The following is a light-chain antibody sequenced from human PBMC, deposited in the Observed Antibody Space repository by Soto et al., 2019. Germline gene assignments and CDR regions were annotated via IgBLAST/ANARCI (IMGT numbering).Light chain of an antibody. J-gene: IGKJ5*01. Sequence: DIQMTQSPPSLSASVGDRVTITCQASQDIGNSLNWYQHKPGKAPKLVIYDAYNLETGVPSTFSGSGYGTDFTFTISSLRPEDIATYYCQKSDHLPLFGPGTRLEIK. CDR1: QDIGNS. V-gene: IGKV1-33*01. CDR3: QKSDHLPL. CDR2: DAY.